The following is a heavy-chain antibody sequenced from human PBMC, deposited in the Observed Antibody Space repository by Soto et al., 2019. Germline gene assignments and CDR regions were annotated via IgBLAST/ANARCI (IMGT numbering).Heavy chain of an antibody. CDR3: ARXSYDFWSGYYTDNWFDP. CDR1: GGSISSSSYY. V-gene: IGHV4-39*01. Sequence: SETLSLTCTVSGGSISSSSYYWGWIRQPPGKGLEWIGSIYYSGSTYYNPSLKSRVTISVDTSKNQFSLKLSSVTAADTAVYYCARXSYDFWSGYYTDNWFDPWGQGTLVTVSS. D-gene: IGHD3-3*01. CDR2: IYYSGST. J-gene: IGHJ5*02.